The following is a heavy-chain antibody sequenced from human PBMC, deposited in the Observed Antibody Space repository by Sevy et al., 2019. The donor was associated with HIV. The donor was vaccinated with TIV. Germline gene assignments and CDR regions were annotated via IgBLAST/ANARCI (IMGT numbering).Heavy chain of an antibody. V-gene: IGHV3-30*18. CDR1: GFTFSSYG. CDR3: AKLFEGGTMGRGVIEYGMDV. J-gene: IGHJ6*02. Sequence: GGSLRLSCAASGFTFSSYGMHWVRQAPGKGLEWVAVISYDGSNKYYADSVKGRFTISRDNSKNTLYLQMNSLRAEDMAGYYCAKLFEGGTMGRGVIEYGMDVWGQGTTVTVSS. D-gene: IGHD3-10*01. CDR2: ISYDGSNK.